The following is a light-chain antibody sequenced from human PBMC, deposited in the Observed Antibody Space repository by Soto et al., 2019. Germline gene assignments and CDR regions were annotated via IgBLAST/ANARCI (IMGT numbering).Light chain of an antibody. CDR2: GDN. Sequence: QAVVTQPPSVSGAPGQRVTIPCTGSGSNIGSYYDVHWYQQLPGTVPKLLIYGDNNRPSGVPDRFSGSKSGTSASLAITGLQAEDEADYYCQSYDSSLSHVVFGGGTKVTVL. CDR3: QSYDSSLSHVV. V-gene: IGLV1-40*01. CDR1: GSNIGSYYD. J-gene: IGLJ2*01.